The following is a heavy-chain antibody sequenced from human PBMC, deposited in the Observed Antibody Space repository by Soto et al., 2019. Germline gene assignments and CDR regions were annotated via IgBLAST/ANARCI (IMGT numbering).Heavy chain of an antibody. CDR3: ARDGGNSLDY. D-gene: IGHD2-21*02. J-gene: IGHJ4*02. CDR1: GGSISSGGYY. Sequence: PSETLSLTCTVSGGSISSGGYYWSWIRQHPGKGLEWIGYIYYSGSTYYNPSLKSRVTISVDTSKNQFSLKLSSVTAADTAVCYCARDGGNSLDYWGQGTLVTVSS. V-gene: IGHV4-31*03. CDR2: IYYSGST.